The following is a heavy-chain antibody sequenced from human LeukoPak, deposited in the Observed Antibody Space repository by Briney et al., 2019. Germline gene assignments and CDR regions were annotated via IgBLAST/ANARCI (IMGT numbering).Heavy chain of an antibody. Sequence: SETLSLTCAVSDGSISSSNWWSWVRQPPGKGLEWIGEIYHSGSTNYNPSLKSRVTISVDKSKNQFSLKLSSVTAADTAVYYCARATSGDYYGSGSYFDYWGQGTLVTVSS. CDR2: IYHSGST. D-gene: IGHD3-10*01. CDR1: DGSISSSNW. CDR3: ARATSGDYYGSGSYFDY. V-gene: IGHV4-4*02. J-gene: IGHJ4*02.